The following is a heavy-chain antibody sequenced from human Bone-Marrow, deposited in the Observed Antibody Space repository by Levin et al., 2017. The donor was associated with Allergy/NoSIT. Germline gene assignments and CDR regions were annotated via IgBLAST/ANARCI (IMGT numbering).Heavy chain of an antibody. V-gene: IGHV3-30-3*01. CDR1: GFTFSSYA. J-gene: IGHJ4*02. D-gene: IGHD3-22*01. CDR3: ARDTAYYYDSSGYYY. CDR2: ISYDGSNK. Sequence: GGSLRLSCAASGFTFSSYAMHWVRQAPGKGLEWVAVISYDGSNKYYADSVKGRFTISRDNSKNTLYLQMNSLRAEDTAVYYCARDTAYYYDSSGYYYWGQGTLVTVSS.